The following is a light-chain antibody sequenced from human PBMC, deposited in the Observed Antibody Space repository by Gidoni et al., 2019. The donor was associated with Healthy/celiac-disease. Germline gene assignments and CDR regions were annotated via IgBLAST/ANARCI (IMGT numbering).Light chain of an antibody. Sequence: DIQMTQTPPSLSASVGDRVTITCRASLSISSYLNWYQPKPGKAPTLLIYAASSLKSGFPSRFSGRRSGTDFTLTISSLQPEDFATYYCQQSYSTPPLYTFGQGTKLEIK. CDR1: LSISSY. CDR3: QQSYSTPPLYT. CDR2: AAS. V-gene: IGKV1-39*01. J-gene: IGKJ2*01.